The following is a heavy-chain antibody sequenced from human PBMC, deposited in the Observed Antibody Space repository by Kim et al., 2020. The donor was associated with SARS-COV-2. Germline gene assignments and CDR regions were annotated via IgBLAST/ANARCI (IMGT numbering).Heavy chain of an antibody. Sequence: GGSLRLSCAASGFTFSSYGMHWVRQAPGKGLEWVAVISYDGSNKYYADSVKGRFTISRDNSKNTLYLQMNSLRAEDTAVYYCAKIRGNTAMVIDYWGQGTLVTVSS. CDR2: ISYDGSNK. J-gene: IGHJ4*02. V-gene: IGHV3-30*18. D-gene: IGHD5-18*01. CDR1: GFTFSSYG. CDR3: AKIRGNTAMVIDY.